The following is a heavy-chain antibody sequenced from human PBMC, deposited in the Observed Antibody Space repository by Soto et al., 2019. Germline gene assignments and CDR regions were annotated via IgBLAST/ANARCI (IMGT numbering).Heavy chain of an antibody. CDR1: GGSISSYY. V-gene: IGHV4-59*01. Sequence: PSETLSLTCTVSGGSISSYYWSWIRQPPGKGLEWIGYIYYSGSTNYNPSLKSRVTISVDTSKNQFSLKLSSVTAADTDVYYCARALRGWFDPWGQGTLVTVS. CDR3: ARALRGWFDP. CDR2: IYYSGST. D-gene: IGHD3-16*01. J-gene: IGHJ5*02.